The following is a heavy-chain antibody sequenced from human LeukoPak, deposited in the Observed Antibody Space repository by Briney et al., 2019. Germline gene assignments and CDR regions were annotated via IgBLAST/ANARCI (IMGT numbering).Heavy chain of an antibody. D-gene: IGHD3/OR15-3a*01. J-gene: IGHJ4*02. CDR3: ARDPSRGLYYFDH. V-gene: IGHV3-53*01. Sequence: TGGSLRLSCAASGLIVRSNYMSWVRQAPGKGLEWVSVIYSGGSIYYADSVKGRFTISRDNSKNTLYLQMNSLRAEDTAVYYCARDPSRGLYYFDHWGQGTLVTVSS. CDR2: IYSGGSI. CDR1: GLIVRSNY.